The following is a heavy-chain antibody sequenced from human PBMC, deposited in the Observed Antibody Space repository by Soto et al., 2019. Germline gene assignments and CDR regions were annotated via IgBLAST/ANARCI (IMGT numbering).Heavy chain of an antibody. J-gene: IGHJ4*02. CDR1: GGSINDNYYY. V-gene: IGHV4-39*01. Sequence: SETLSLTCTVSGGSINDNYYYWGWVRQPTGKGLEWIGSVSFTASTYYSTPLKSRVTISVDTYKNQFSLTLSSVTAADTAVYFCARRPGLDIDAYYWGQGILVTVSS. CDR2: VSFTAST. D-gene: IGHD3-10*01. CDR3: ARRPGLDIDAYY.